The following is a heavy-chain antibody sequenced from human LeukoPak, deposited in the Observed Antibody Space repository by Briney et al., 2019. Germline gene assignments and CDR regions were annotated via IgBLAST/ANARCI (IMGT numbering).Heavy chain of an antibody. Sequence: PGGSLRLSCAASGFTFSSYAMNWVRQAPGKGLEWVSASGSGASTYYADSVKGRFTISRDNSKNTLYLQMNSLRAEDTAVYYCSKAGDTNYYRHGDYWGQGTLVTVSS. CDR2: SGSGAST. J-gene: IGHJ4*02. V-gene: IGHV3-23*01. CDR1: GFTFSSYA. D-gene: IGHD4-11*01. CDR3: SKAGDTNYYRHGDY.